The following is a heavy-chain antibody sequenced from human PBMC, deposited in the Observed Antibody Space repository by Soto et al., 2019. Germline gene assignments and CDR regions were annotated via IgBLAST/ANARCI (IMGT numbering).Heavy chain of an antibody. CDR1: GFTFSSYG. V-gene: IGHV3-30*03. CDR2: ISYDGSNK. Sequence: QVQLVESGGGVVQPGRSLRLSCAASGFTFSSYGMHWVRQAPGKGLEWVAVISYDGSNKYYADSVKGRFTISRDNSKNTLYLQMNSLRAEDTAVYYCATPVLAAASHIAFDIWGKGTMVTVSS. D-gene: IGHD6-13*01. J-gene: IGHJ3*02. CDR3: ATPVLAAASHIAFDI.